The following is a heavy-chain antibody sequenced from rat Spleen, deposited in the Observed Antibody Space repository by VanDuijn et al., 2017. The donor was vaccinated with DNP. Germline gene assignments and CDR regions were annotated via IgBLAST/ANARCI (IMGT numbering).Heavy chain of an antibody. CDR1: GFTFSNYD. Sequence: EVQLVESGGGLVQPGRSVKLSCAASGFTFSNYDMAWVRQAPEKGLEWIGEINKDSSTINYTPSLKDKFTISRDNAQNTLYLQMSKLGSEDTATYYCARHDTGVNWFAYWGRGTLVTVSS. J-gene: IGHJ3*01. CDR2: INKDSSTI. V-gene: IGHV4-2*01. CDR3: ARHDTGVNWFAY. D-gene: IGHD4-2*01.